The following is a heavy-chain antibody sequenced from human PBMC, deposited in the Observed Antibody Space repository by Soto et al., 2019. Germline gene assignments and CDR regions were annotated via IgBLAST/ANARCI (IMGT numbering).Heavy chain of an antibody. CDR1: GGSVSSGTYY. Sequence: SETLSLTCTVSGGSVSSGTYYWSWIRQPPGKGLEWTGYIYYSGSTNYNPSLKSRVTISVDSSKNQFSLKLTSVTAADTAIYYCARGPLTVDYWGQGTLVTVSS. J-gene: IGHJ4*02. CDR2: IYYSGST. D-gene: IGHD3-16*02. CDR3: ARGPLTVDY. V-gene: IGHV4-61*01.